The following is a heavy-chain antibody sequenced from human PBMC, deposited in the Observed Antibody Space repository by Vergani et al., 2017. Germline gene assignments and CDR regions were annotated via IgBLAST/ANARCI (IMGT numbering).Heavy chain of an antibody. Sequence: EVQLLESGGGLVQPGGSLRLTCAASEFTFSNYAMNWVRQAPGKGLEWVSFVSTGTKSQSYAESVKGRFTISRDSAKHSLYLQMDSLRAEDTAVYYCVRLPRGPWNFDLWGRGTLITVSS. CDR3: VRLPRGPWNFDL. CDR2: VSTGTKSQ. CDR1: EFTFSNYA. J-gene: IGHJ2*01. V-gene: IGHV3-48*01.